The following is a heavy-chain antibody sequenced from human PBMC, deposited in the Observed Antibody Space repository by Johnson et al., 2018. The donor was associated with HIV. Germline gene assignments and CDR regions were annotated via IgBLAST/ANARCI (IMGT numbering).Heavy chain of an antibody. CDR3: ARDRGYCTNGVCYYDAFDI. CDR1: GFTFSDYY. CDR2: ISSTGSTI. V-gene: IGHV3-11*04. D-gene: IGHD2-8*01. Sequence: QVQLLESGGGLVQPGGSLRLSCAASGFTFSDYYMSWIRQAPGKGLEWVSYISSTGSTIYYAESVKGRFTISRDNAKNSLYLQMNSLRGEDTAVYYCARDRGYCTNGVCYYDAFDIWGQGTMVTVSA. J-gene: IGHJ3*02.